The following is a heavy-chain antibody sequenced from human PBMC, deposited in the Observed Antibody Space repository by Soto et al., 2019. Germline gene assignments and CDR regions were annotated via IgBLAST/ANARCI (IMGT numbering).Heavy chain of an antibody. V-gene: IGHV3-74*01. J-gene: IGHJ4*02. CDR3: TRVRRDYYDDSGDIYYFDY. CDR1: GFPFSSYW. CDR2: INSDGSST. Sequence: PGGSLRLSCAASGFPFSSYWMHWVRQAPGKGLVWVSHINSDGSSTSYADSVKGRFTISRDNAKNTVFLQMNSLRAEDTAVYYCTRVRRDYYDDSGDIYYFDYWGQGTPVTVSS. D-gene: IGHD3-22*01.